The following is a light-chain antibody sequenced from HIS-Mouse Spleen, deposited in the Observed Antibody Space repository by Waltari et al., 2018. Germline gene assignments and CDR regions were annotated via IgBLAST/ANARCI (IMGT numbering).Light chain of an antibody. CDR2: DVS. V-gene: IGLV2-11*01. CDR3: CSYAGSYTRYV. CDR1: SSDVGGYNY. J-gene: IGLJ1*01. Sequence: QSALTQPRSVSGSPGQSVTISCTGTSSDVGGYNYVSWYQQHPGKAPTLMIYDVSKRPSVVPDRFSGSKSGNTASLTISGLQAEDDADYYCCSYAGSYTRYVFGTGTKVTVL.